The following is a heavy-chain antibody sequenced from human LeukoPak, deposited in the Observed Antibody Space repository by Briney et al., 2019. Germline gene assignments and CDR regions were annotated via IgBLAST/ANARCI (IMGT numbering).Heavy chain of an antibody. Sequence: KISCKGSGYSFTIYWIGWVRQAPGQGLEWMGGIIPMFDITNYAQKFQGRVTIIADKSTSTAYMELSSLRSEDTAVYYCARDGRGYSDYDFRYFDYWGQGTLVTVSS. V-gene: IGHV1-69*17. CDR1: GYSFTIYW. D-gene: IGHD5-12*01. J-gene: IGHJ4*02. CDR2: IIPMFDIT. CDR3: ARDGRGYSDYDFRYFDY.